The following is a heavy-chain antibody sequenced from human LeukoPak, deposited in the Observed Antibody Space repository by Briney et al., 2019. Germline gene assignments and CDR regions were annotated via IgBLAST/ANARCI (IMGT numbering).Heavy chain of an antibody. CDR3: ARADYDILTGYQGPLDY. V-gene: IGHV1-69*04. CDR2: IIPILGIA. Sequence: GASVKVSCKASGGTFSSYAISWVRQAPRQGLEWMGRIIPILGIANYAQKFQGRVTITADKSTSTAYMELSSLRSEDTAVYYCARADYDILTGYQGPLDYWGQGTLVTVSS. D-gene: IGHD3-9*01. J-gene: IGHJ4*02. CDR1: GGTFSSYA.